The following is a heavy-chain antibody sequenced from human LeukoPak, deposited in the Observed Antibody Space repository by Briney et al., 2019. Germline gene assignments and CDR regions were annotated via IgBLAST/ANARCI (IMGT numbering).Heavy chain of an antibody. CDR1: GGSVSSDY. J-gene: IGHJ4*02. Sequence: SETLSLTCTVSGGSVSSDYWSWIRQPAGKGLEWIGRIYTSGSTNYNPSLKRRVTMSVDTSKNQFSLKLTSVTAADTAVYYCARDVNYSDTSGTFDYWGQGILVTVSS. CDR3: ARDVNYSDTSGTFDY. CDR2: IYTSGST. V-gene: IGHV4-4*07. D-gene: IGHD3-22*01.